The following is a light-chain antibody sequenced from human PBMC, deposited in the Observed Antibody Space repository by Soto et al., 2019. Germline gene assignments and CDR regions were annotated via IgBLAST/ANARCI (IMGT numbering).Light chain of an antibody. V-gene: IGLV1-44*01. CDR1: SSNIGSNT. J-gene: IGLJ2*01. Sequence: QAVVTQPPSASGTPGQRVTISCSGSSSNIGSNTVNWYQQLPGTAPKLLMYSNNQRPSGVPDRFSGSKSGTSASLAISGLQSDDESDYYCTAWDDSLNILLFGGGTQLTVL. CDR2: SNN. CDR3: TAWDDSLNILL.